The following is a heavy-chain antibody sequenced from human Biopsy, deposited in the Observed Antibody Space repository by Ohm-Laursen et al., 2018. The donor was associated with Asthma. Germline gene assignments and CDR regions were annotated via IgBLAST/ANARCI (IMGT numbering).Heavy chain of an antibody. D-gene: IGHD2-2*01. J-gene: IGHJ6*02. Sequence: SLRLSCTAPGFTFSTSWMTWVRQAPGKGLEWVANIKEDGSEKNYVDSVKGRFTISRDNGKNSLYLQMNSLRAEDTAVYYCEKIHCTTTRCNEPYYYHGMDVWGQGTTVTVSS. CDR1: GFTFSTSW. V-gene: IGHV3-7*05. CDR2: IKEDGSEK. CDR3: EKIHCTTTRCNEPYYYHGMDV.